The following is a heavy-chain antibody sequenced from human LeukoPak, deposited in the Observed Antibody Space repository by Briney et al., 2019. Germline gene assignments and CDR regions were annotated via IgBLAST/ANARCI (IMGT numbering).Heavy chain of an antibody. J-gene: IGHJ6*02. CDR2: INHSGST. Sequence: PSETLSLTCAVYGGSFSGYYWSWIRQPPGKGLEWIGEINHSGSTNYNPSLKSRVTISVDTSKNQFSLKLSSVTAADTAVYYCARGLGDWNKRYYYYGMDVWGQGTTVTVSS. CDR1: GGSFSGYY. CDR3: ARGLGDWNKRYYYYGMDV. V-gene: IGHV4-34*01. D-gene: IGHD1/OR15-1a*01.